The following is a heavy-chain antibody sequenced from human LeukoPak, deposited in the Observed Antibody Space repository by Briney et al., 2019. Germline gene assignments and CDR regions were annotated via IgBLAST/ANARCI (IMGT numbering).Heavy chain of an antibody. CDR3: ARAPGGYDSSGPGAFDI. Sequence: GEALKLSFAVPGFSIINYGMQRVRQAPAKGLEWVAVIWCDGSDKYYADSLKGRFTIARDNSKNTVYLQMNSLRAEDTAVYYCARAPGGYDSSGPGAFDIWGQGKMVTVSS. D-gene: IGHD3-22*01. CDR2: IWCDGSDK. J-gene: IGHJ3*02. CDR1: GFSIINYG. V-gene: IGHV3-33*01.